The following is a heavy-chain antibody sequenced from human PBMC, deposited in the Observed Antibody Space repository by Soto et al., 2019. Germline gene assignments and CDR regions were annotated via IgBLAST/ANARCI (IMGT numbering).Heavy chain of an antibody. CDR3: ARTSRQQLVPLYYYYMDV. V-gene: IGHV4-59*08. Sequence: QVQLQESGPGLVKPSETLSLTCTVSGGSISSYYWSWIRQPPGKGLEWIGYIYYSGITNYNPSLMSRVTISLDTSETQFSLKLSSVTAADTAVYYCARTSRQQLVPLYYYYMDVWGKGTTVTVSS. J-gene: IGHJ6*03. CDR1: GGSISSYY. D-gene: IGHD6-13*01. CDR2: IYYSGIT.